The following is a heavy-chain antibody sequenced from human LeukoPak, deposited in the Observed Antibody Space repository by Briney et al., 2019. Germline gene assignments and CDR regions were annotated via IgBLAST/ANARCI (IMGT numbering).Heavy chain of an antibody. CDR3: ARDTTYGAADI. J-gene: IGHJ3*02. V-gene: IGHV3-7*05. Sequence: GGSLRLSCEASGFIFSTSWMYWVRQAPVKGLEWVADINPDGSVLYYVDSVKGRFTISRDNARNTLYLQMNSLRDEDTAMYYCARDTTYGAADIWGQGTVVTVTS. CDR2: INPDGSVL. CDR1: GFIFSTSW. D-gene: IGHD4-17*01.